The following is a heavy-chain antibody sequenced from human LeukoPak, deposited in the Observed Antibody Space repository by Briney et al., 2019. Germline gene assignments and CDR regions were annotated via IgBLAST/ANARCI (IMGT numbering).Heavy chain of an antibody. Sequence: GSVKVSCKASGGTFSSYTISEVGQAPGQGVEGMGWISGYNGNKNYAQKLQGRVTMTTDTSKSTAYMELRSLTSDDTAVYYCARGRYCSSTSCYKVYYYYMDVWGKGTTVTVSS. CDR3: ARGRYCSSTSCYKVYYYYMDV. D-gene: IGHD2-2*02. J-gene: IGHJ6*03. CDR1: GGTFSSYT. V-gene: IGHV1-18*01. CDR2: ISGYNGNK.